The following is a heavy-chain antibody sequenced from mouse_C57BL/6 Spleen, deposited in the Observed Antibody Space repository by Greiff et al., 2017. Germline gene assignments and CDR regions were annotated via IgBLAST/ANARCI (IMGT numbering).Heavy chain of an antibody. CDR2: IHPNSGST. D-gene: IGHD6-1*01. V-gene: IGHV1-64*01. J-gene: IGHJ4*01. CDR1: GYTFTSYW. Sequence: QVQLKQPGAELVKPGASVKLSCKASGYTFTSYWMHWVKQRPGQGLEWIGMIHPNSGSTNYNEKFKSKATLTVDKSSSTAYMQLSSLTSEDSAVYYCDRDSPLGYAMDYWGQGTSVTVSS. CDR3: DRDSPLGYAMDY.